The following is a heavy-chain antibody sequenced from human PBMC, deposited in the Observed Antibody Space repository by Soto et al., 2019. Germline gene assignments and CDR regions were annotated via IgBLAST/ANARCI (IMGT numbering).Heavy chain of an antibody. V-gene: IGHV3-33*01. J-gene: IGHJ4*02. D-gene: IGHD1-26*01. CDR3: APRGADYFDY. CDR2: IWYDGSNK. Sequence: QVQLVESGGGVVQPGRSLRLSCAASGFTFSTYGMHWVRQAPGKGLEWVAVIWYDGSNKYYADSVKGRFTISRDNSKNTLYLQMDSLRAEDTAVYYCAPRGADYFDYWGQGTLVTVSS. CDR1: GFTFSTYG.